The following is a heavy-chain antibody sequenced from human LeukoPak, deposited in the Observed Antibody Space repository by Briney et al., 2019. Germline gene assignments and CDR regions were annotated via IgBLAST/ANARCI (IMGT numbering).Heavy chain of an antibody. CDR3: ARGTRPSTIFGVVIPFDI. CDR2: IYHSGST. CDR1: GGSISSGGYY. Sequence: SQTLSLTCTVSGGSISSGGYYWSWLRQPPGKGLEWIGYIYHSGSTYYNPSLKSRVTISVDRSKNQFSLKLSSVTAADTAVYYCARGTRPSTIFGVVIPFDIWGQGTMVTVSS. J-gene: IGHJ3*02. D-gene: IGHD3-3*01. V-gene: IGHV4-30-2*01.